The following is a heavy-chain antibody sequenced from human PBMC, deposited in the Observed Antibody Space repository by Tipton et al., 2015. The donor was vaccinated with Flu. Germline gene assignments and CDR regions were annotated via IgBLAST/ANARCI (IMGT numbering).Heavy chain of an antibody. D-gene: IGHD2-8*02. CDR2: IKADGSEK. CDR1: GFTFSNYW. J-gene: IGHJ3*02. Sequence: GSLRLSCAASGFTFSNYWTTWVRQAPGEGLQWVANIKADGSEKYYVDSVKGRFTISRDNAMNSLYLQMTSLRADDSAVYFCASSGVWRRDAFAIWGQGTMVTVSS. V-gene: IGHV3-7*01. CDR3: ASSGVWRRDAFAI.